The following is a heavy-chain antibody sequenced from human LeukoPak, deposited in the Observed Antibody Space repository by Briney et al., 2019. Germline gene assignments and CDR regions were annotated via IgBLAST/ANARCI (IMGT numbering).Heavy chain of an antibody. CDR1: GGTFSSYA. CDR2: IIPIFGTA. CDR3: ARGREMATITNYFDY. V-gene: IGHV1-69*13. Sequence: GASVKVSCKASGGTFSSYAISWVRQGPGQGLEWMGGIIPIFGTANYAQKFQGRVTITADESTSTAYMELSSLRSEDTAVYYCARGREMATITNYFDYWGQGTLVTVSS. J-gene: IGHJ4*02. D-gene: IGHD5-24*01.